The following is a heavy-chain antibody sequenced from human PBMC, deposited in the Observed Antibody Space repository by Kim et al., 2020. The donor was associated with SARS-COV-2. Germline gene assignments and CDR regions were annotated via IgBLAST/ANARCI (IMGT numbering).Heavy chain of an antibody. CDR1: GFTFSSYS. D-gene: IGHD6-13*01. CDR3: ARDTAAGTLGFGWFDP. J-gene: IGHJ5*02. V-gene: IGHV3-21*01. Sequence: GGSLRLSCAASGFTFSSYSMNWVRQAPGKGLEWVSSISSSSSYIYYADSVKGRFTISRDNAKNSLYLQMNSLRAEDTAVYYCARDTAAGTLGFGWFDPWGQGTLGTVSS. CDR2: ISSSSSYI.